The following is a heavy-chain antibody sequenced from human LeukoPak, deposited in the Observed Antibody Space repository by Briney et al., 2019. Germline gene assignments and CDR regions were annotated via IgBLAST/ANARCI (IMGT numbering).Heavy chain of an antibody. CDR3: AKGYTYGYFSYFDP. CDR2: IYSSGST. J-gene: IGHJ5*02. CDR1: GGSIHNYF. D-gene: IGHD5-18*01. Sequence: PSETLSLTCTVSGGSIHNYFWSWIRQPAGKGLEWIGRIYSSGSTNYNPSLKSRVIMSVDTSKNQFSLMLNSVTAADTAVYYCAKGYTYGYFSYFDPWGQGTLVTVSS. V-gene: IGHV4-4*07.